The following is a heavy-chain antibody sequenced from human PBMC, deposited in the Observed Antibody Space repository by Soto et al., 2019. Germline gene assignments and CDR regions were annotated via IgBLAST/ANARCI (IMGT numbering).Heavy chain of an antibody. CDR2: ISGSGGST. CDR1: GFTFSSYA. V-gene: IGHV3-23*01. Sequence: GGSLRLSCAASGFTFSSYAMSWVRQAPGKGLEWVSAISGSGGSTYYADSVKGRFTISRDNSKNTLYLQMNSLRAEDTAVYYCAKSPYYYDSSGYFYWGQRTLVTVSS. CDR3: AKSPYYYDSSGYFY. D-gene: IGHD3-22*01. J-gene: IGHJ4*02.